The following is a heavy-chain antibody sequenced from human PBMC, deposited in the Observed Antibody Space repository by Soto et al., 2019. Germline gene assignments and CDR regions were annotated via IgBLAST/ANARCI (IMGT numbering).Heavy chain of an antibody. D-gene: IGHD2-2*01. CDR1: GGSFSGYY. J-gene: IGHJ3*02. CDR2: INHSGST. CDR3: ARDVGYWNSTNNYDALDI. V-gene: IGHV4-34*01. Sequence: PSETLSLTCAVYGGSFSGYYWTWIRQPPGTGLEWIGEINHSGSTNYNPSLKSRVTISVDTSKNQFSLKLTSVTAADTAVYYCARDVGYWNSTNNYDALDIWGQGTKVTVSS.